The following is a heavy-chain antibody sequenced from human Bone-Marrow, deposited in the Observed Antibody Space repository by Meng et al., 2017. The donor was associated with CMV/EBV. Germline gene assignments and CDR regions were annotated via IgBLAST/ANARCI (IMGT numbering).Heavy chain of an antibody. Sequence: ASVKVSCKASGYTFTGYYMHWVRQAPGQGLEWMGWINPSGGSTSYAQKFQGRVTMTRDTSTSTVYMELSSLRSEDTAVYYCARDDPLDHRSDYWGQGTLVTVSS. CDR1: GYTFTGYY. CDR2: INPSGGST. J-gene: IGHJ4*02. CDR3: ARDDPLDHRSDY. V-gene: IGHV1-46*01.